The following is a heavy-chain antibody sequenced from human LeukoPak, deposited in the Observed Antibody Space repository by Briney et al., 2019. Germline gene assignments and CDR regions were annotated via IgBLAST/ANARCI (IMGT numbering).Heavy chain of an antibody. CDR2: ISSSGNYM. D-gene: IGHD3-22*01. CDR3: AAFFYDSTGYRSFDF. Sequence: GGSLILSCAASGFTLTNYSMNWVRQAPGKGLEWVSSISSSGNYMYYADSVKGRFTISRDNAKSSLYLQMSSLRADDTAVYYCAAFFYDSTGYRSFDFWGQGTMVTVSS. V-gene: IGHV3-21*06. CDR1: GFTLTNYS. J-gene: IGHJ3*01.